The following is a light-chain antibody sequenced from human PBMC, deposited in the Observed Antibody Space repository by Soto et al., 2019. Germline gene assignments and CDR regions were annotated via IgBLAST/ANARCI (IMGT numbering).Light chain of an antibody. CDR1: QGISNY. CDR3: QQLNSYPLT. CDR2: TAS. V-gene: IGKV1-9*01. Sequence: DIQLTQSPSVLSASVGDRVNITCRASQGISNYLAWYQRKPGKAPKLLIYTASTLQSGVPSRFSGSGSGTEFTLTISSLQPEDFATYYCQQLNSYPLTFGGGTKVEIK. J-gene: IGKJ4*01.